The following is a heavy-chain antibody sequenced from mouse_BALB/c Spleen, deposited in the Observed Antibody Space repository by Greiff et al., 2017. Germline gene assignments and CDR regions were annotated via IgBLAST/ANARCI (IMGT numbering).Heavy chain of an antibody. J-gene: IGHJ2*01. CDR2: IRLKSNNYAT. CDR3: TSRDVEDY. V-gene: IGHV6-6*02. D-gene: IGHD3-1*01. Sequence: EVQGVESGGGLVQPGGSMKLSCVASGFTFSNYWMNWVRQSPEKGLEWVAEIRLKSNNYATHYAESVKGRFTISRDDSKSSVYLQMNNLRAEDTGIYYCTSRDVEDYWGQGTTLTVSS. CDR1: GFTFSNYW.